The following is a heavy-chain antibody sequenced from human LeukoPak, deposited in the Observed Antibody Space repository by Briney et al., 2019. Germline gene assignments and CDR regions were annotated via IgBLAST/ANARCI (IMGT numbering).Heavy chain of an antibody. V-gene: IGHV3-11*01. CDR2: ISSSGSTI. CDR3: ARDSGYEPINYYYYYGMDV. Sequence: PGGSLRLSCAASGFTFSDYYMSWIRQAPGKGLKWVSYISSSGSTIYYADSVKGRFTISRDNAKNSLYLQMNSLRAEDTAVYYCARDSGYEPINYYYYYGMDVWGQGTTVTVSS. CDR1: GFTFSDYY. J-gene: IGHJ6*02. D-gene: IGHD5-12*01.